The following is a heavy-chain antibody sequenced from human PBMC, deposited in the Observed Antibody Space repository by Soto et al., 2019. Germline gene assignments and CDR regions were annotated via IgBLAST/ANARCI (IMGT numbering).Heavy chain of an antibody. J-gene: IGHJ5*02. V-gene: IGHV6-1*01. CDR3: ARAKHEKTYNWFDP. CDR1: GDSVSSNSAA. CDR2: TYYRSKWYN. Sequence: SQTLSLTCVISGDSVSSNSAAWNWIRQSPSRGLEWLGRTYYRSKWYNDYAVSVKSRITINPDTSKNQFSLQLNSVTPEDTAVYYFARAKHEKTYNWFDPWGQGTLVTVSS.